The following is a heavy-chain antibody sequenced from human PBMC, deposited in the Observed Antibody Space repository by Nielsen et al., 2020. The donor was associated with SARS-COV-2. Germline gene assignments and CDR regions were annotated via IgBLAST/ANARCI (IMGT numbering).Heavy chain of an antibody. J-gene: IGHJ3*02. D-gene: IGHD3-16*02. V-gene: IGHV5-10-1*01. CDR3: ARSAQDDYVWGSYRLDAFDI. Sequence: VRQMPGKGLEWMGRIDPSDSYTNYSPSFQGHVTISADKSISTAYLQWSSLKASDTAMYYRARSAQDDYVWGSYRLDAFDIWGQGTMVTVSS. CDR2: IDPSDSYT.